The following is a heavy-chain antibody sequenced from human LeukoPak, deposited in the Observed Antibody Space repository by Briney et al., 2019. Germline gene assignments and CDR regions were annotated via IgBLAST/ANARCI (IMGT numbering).Heavy chain of an antibody. CDR2: IDPSDSYT. J-gene: IGHJ5*02. Sequence: KVSCKASGYTFISYGISWVRHAPGQGLEWMGRIDPSDSYTNYSPSFQGHVTISADKSISTAYLQWSSLKASDTAMYYCARREFDPWGQGTLVTVSS. CDR1: GYTFISYG. V-gene: IGHV5-10-1*01. CDR3: ARREFDP.